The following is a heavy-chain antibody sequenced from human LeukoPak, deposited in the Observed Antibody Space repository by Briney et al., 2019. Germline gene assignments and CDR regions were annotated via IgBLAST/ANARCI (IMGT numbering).Heavy chain of an antibody. V-gene: IGHV4-30-4*01. CDR3: ARALGPEIDY. CDR2: IHDSGST. J-gene: IGHJ4*02. Sequence: SETLSLTCTVSGGSISSGDYYWSWIRQPPGKGLEWIGYIHDSGSTYYTPSLKSRIAISVDRSKNQISLKLSSATAADTAVYYCARALGPEIDYWGQGTLVIVSS. D-gene: IGHD1-14*01. CDR1: GGSISSGDYY.